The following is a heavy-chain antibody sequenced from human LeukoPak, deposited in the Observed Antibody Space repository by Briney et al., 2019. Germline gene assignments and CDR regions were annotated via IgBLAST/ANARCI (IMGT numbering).Heavy chain of an antibody. V-gene: IGHV1-18*04. CDR2: ISTYNGRT. CDR1: GYTFTSYY. D-gene: IGHD2/OR15-2a*01. Sequence: GASVKVSCKASGYTFTSYYMHWVRQAPGQGLEWMGWISTYNGRTNYAPNFQDRVTMTSDRSTSTAYMELRSLRSDDTAVYYCARLNSTHLFDTIYHQLDYWGQGALVTVSS. J-gene: IGHJ4*02. CDR3: ARLNSTHLFDTIYHQLDY.